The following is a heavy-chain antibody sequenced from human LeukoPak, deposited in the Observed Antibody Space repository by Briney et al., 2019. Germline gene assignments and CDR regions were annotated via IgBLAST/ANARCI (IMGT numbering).Heavy chain of an antibody. V-gene: IGHV3-30*18. CDR3: AKDRVTAMVTHYYGMDV. J-gene: IGHJ6*02. D-gene: IGHD5-18*01. CDR2: ISYDGSNK. CDR1: GFNFGIYG. Sequence: GGSLRLSCAASGFNFGIYGMHWVRQAPGKGLEWVAVISYDGSNKYYADSVKGRFTISRDNSKNTLYLQMNSLRAEDTAVYYCAKDRVTAMVTHYYGMDVWGQGATVTVSS.